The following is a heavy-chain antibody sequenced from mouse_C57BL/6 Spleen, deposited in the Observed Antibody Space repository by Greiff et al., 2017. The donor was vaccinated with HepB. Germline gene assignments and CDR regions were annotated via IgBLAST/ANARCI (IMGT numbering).Heavy chain of an antibody. Sequence: VKLQESGAELARPGASVKLSCKASGYTFTSYGISWVKQRTGQGLEWIGEIYPRSGNTYYNEKFKGKATLTADKSSSTAYMELRSLTSEDSAVYFWARSGTGTRYVDVWGTGTTVTVSS. CDR1: GYTFTSYG. J-gene: IGHJ1*03. D-gene: IGHD4-1*01. CDR3: ARSGTGTRYVDV. V-gene: IGHV1-81*01. CDR2: IYPRSGNT.